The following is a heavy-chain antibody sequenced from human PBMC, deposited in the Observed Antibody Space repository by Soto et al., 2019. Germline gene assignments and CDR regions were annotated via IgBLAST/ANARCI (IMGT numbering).Heavy chain of an antibody. J-gene: IGHJ5*02. CDR3: ARVNIIXAVATTGNLPSPNWFDP. Sequence: GESLKISCKASPYNFNNYWIAWVRQMPGKGLEWMGVIYPDDSDTRYSPSFQGQVTISADKSIRTVYLQWSSLKASDTAIYYCARVNIIXAVATTGNLPSPNWFDPWGQGTLVTVSS. V-gene: IGHV5-51*01. CDR1: PYNFNNYW. D-gene: IGHD3-10*01. CDR2: IYPDDSDT.